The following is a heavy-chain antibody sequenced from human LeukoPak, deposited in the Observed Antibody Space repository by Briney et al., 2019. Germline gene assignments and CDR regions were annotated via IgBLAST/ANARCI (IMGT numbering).Heavy chain of an antibody. J-gene: IGHJ6*02. V-gene: IGHV3-30*03. CDR3: ARDGPVLRYFDWLSSSVVYYGMDV. CDR2: ISYDGSNK. CDR1: GFTFSSYG. D-gene: IGHD3-9*01. Sequence: GGSLRLSCAASGFTFSSYGMHWVRQAPGKGLEWVAVISYDGSNKYYADSVKGRFTISRDNAKNSLYLQMNSLRAEDTAVYYCARDGPVLRYFDWLSSSVVYYGMDVWGQGTTVTVSS.